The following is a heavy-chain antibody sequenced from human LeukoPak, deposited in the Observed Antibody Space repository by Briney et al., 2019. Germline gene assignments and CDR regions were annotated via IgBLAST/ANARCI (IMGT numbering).Heavy chain of an antibody. CDR1: GGTFSSYA. Sequence: SVKVSCKASGGTFSSYAISWVRQAPGQGLESMGRIIPTFGTANYAQKFQGRVTITTDESTSTAYMELSSLRSEDTAVYYCASSPIYSGSYYGYFQHWGQGTLVTVSS. V-gene: IGHV1-69*05. CDR2: IIPTFGTA. J-gene: IGHJ1*01. D-gene: IGHD1-26*01. CDR3: ASSPIYSGSYYGYFQH.